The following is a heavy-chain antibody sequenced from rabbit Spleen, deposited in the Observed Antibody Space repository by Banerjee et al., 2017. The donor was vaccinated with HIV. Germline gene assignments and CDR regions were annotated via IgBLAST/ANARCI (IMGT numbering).Heavy chain of an antibody. D-gene: IGHD1-1*01. Sequence: QQLEEYGGELVKNGASLTLICKASRFSFSTNYYMCWVRQSPGNGLEWFGCIYSGDGTSYYASWGKGRFTISKASSTACTLQMTSLPAADTATYFCARDLDGVIGWNLGWWGPGTLVTVS. J-gene: IGHJ4*01. CDR2: IYSGDGTS. V-gene: IGHV1S40*01. CDR3: ARDLDGVIGWNLGW. CDR1: RFSFSTNYY.